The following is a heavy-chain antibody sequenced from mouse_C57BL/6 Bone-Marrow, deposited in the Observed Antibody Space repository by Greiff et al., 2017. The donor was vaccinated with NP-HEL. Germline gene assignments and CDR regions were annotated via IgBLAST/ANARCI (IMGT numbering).Heavy chain of an antibody. CDR1: GFNIKDDY. V-gene: IGHV14-4*01. Sequence: VQLQQSGAELVRPGASVKLSCTASGFNIKDDYMHWVKQRPEQGLEWIGWIDPENGDTEYASKFQGQATITADTSSNTAYLQLSSLTSEDTAVYYCTTGLLYYYGSSYFDYWGQGTTLTVSS. D-gene: IGHD1-1*01. CDR2: IDPENGDT. J-gene: IGHJ2*01. CDR3: TTGLLYYYGSSYFDY.